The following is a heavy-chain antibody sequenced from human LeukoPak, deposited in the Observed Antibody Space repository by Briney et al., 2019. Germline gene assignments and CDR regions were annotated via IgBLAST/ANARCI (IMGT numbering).Heavy chain of an antibody. CDR1: GFTFSSYA. D-gene: IGHD2-21*01. CDR3: AKPGEASNYYFDY. CDR2: ISGSGGST. Sequence: PGGSLRLSCAASGFTFSSYAMSWVRQAPGKGLEWVSAISGSGGSTYYADSVKGRFTISRDNSKNTLYLQMNSLRAEDTALYYCAKPGEASNYYFDYWGQGALVTVSS. V-gene: IGHV3-23*01. J-gene: IGHJ4*02.